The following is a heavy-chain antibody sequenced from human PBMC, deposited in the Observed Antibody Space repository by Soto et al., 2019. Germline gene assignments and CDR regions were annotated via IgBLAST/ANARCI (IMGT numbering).Heavy chain of an antibody. CDR3: ARDGGDCGYRLTYYYDTGMDV. CDR2: INIGSGNT. V-gene: IGHV1-3*05. D-gene: IGHD2-21*02. J-gene: IGHJ6*02. Sequence: QVQLVQSGAEEKQPGASVRVSCKASGYAFSSYAMHWVRQAPGQRLEWMGWINIGSGNTEYSQNFQDRITITRDTSASTVYMELSSLRSEDPAVYYCARDGGDCGYRLTYYYDTGMDVWGQGTKVTVSS. CDR1: GYAFSSYA.